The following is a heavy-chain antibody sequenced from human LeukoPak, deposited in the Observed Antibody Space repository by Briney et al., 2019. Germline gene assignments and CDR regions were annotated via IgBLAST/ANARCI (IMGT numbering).Heavy chain of an antibody. D-gene: IGHD3-3*01. J-gene: IGHJ4*02. CDR1: GGSISSSY. V-gene: IGHV4-59*08. CDR3: ARRSGDFWSNYYHFDY. CDR2: IYYSGDT. Sequence: SETLSLTCTVSGGSISSSYWSWIRQPPGKEPEWIGYIYYSGDTNYNPSLQSRVTISLDTSKNQFSLKLSSVTAADTAVYYCARRSGDFWSNYYHFDYWGQGILVTVSS.